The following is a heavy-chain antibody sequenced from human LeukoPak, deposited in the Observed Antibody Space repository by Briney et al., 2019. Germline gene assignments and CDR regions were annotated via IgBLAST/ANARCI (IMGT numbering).Heavy chain of an antibody. J-gene: IGHJ4*02. D-gene: IGHD2-2*01. CDR3: ARAGDIVVVPPDY. CDR1: GGTFSSYA. Sequence: ASVKVSCKASGGTFSSYAISWVRQAPGQGLEWMGGIIPIFGTANYAQKFQGRVTITADESTSTAYMELSSLRSEDTAVYYCARAGDIVVVPPDYWGQGTLVTVSS. CDR2: IIPIFGTA. V-gene: IGHV1-69*13.